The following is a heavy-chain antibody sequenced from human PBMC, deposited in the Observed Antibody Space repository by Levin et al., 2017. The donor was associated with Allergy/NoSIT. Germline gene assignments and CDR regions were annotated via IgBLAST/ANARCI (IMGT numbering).Heavy chain of an antibody. J-gene: IGHJ4*02. CDR3: AKDVFGVVINYGPDY. CDR1: GFTFSSYG. CDR2: ISYDGSNK. D-gene: IGHD3-3*01. Sequence: GGSLRLSCAASGFTFSSYGMHWVRQAPGKGLEWVAVISYDGSNKYYADSVKGRFTISRDNSKNTLYLQMNSLRAEDTAVYYCAKDVFGVVINYGPDYWGQGTLVTVSS. V-gene: IGHV3-30*18.